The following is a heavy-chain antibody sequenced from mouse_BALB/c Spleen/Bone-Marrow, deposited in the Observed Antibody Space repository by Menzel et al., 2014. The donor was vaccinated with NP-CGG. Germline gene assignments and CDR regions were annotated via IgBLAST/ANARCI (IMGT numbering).Heavy chain of an antibody. CDR3: ARFPMDY. CDR2: IRNKAYGYTT. CDR1: GFTFTDYY. J-gene: IGHJ4*01. Sequence: EVQLVESGGGLVQPGDSLRLSCTTPGFTFTDYYMSWVRQPPGKALEWLAFIRNKAYGYTTEYSASVRGRFTISRDNSQSILYLQMNTLRAEDSATYYCARFPMDYWGQGTSVTVSS. V-gene: IGHV7-3*02.